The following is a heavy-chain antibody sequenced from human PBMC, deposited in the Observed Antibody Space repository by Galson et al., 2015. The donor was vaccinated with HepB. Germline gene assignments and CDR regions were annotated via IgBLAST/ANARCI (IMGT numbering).Heavy chain of an antibody. CDR1: GYSFTKYY. CDR3: ARGNEHYYDQVEYFRH. J-gene: IGHJ1*01. D-gene: IGHD3-22*01. V-gene: IGHV1-46*01. Sequence: SVKVSCKASGYSFTKYYIHWVRQARGQGLEWMGIVNPSGSSTNYAQEFQGRVTMTRDTSTSVVYMELSSLKFEDTAIYYCARGNEHYYDQVEYFRHWGQGTLVTVSS. CDR2: VNPSGSST.